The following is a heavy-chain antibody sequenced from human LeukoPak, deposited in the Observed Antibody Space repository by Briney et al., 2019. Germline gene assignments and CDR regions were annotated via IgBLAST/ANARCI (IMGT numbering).Heavy chain of an antibody. CDR2: IYYSGST. Sequence: PSQTLSLTCTVSGGSISSGGYYWSWLRQHPGKGREWIGYIYYSGSTYYNPSLKSRVTISVDTSKNQFSLKLSSVTAADTAVYYCAREGYCSSTSCYIPWGQGTLVTVSS. CDR1: GGSISSGGYY. D-gene: IGHD2-2*02. V-gene: IGHV4-31*03. J-gene: IGHJ5*02. CDR3: AREGYCSSTSCYIP.